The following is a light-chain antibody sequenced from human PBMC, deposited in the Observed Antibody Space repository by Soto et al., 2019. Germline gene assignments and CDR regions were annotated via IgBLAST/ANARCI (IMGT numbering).Light chain of an antibody. CDR1: QSVSSN. CDR3: QQYNNWPPYT. V-gene: IGKV3-15*01. J-gene: IGKJ2*01. Sequence: EIVMTQSPATLSVSPGERATLSCRASQSVSSNLAWYQQKPGQAPRLLIYGASTRATGIPARFSGSGSGTEFTLTISRLASEDFAIYYCQQYNNWPPYTFGQGTKLEIK. CDR2: GAS.